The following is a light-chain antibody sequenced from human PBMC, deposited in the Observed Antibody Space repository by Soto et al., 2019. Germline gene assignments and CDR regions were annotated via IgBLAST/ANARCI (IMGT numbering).Light chain of an antibody. V-gene: IGKV3-20*01. CDR3: QKYGSSPTWT. CDR2: GAS. J-gene: IGKJ1*01. CDR1: QSVSSSY. Sequence: EIVLTQSPGTLSLSPGARATLSGRARQSVSSSYLAWYQQKPGQAPRLLIYGASSRATGIPDRFSGSGSGTDFTLTISRLEPEDFAVYYCQKYGSSPTWTFGQGTKVDIK.